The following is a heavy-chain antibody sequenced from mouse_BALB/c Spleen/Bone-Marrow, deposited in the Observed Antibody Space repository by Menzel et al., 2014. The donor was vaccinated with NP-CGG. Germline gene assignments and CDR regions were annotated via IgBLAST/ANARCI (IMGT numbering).Heavy chain of an antibody. CDR1: GYTFTSYR. Sequence: SGAELARPGASVKLSCKAFGYTFTSYRMQWVKQRPGQGLEWIGAIYPGDGDTRYTQKFKGKATLTADKSSSTAYMQLSSLASEDSAVYYCARGGNYAGYYFDYWGQGTTLTVSS. V-gene: IGHV1-87*01. J-gene: IGHJ2*01. D-gene: IGHD2-1*01. CDR3: ARGGNYAGYYFDY. CDR2: IYPGDGDT.